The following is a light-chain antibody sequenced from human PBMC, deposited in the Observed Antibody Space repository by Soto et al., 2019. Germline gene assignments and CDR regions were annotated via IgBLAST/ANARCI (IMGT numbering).Light chain of an antibody. V-gene: IGKV1-5*03. J-gene: IGKJ1*01. CDR3: QQHNSYPWT. CDR2: KAS. CDR1: QSISSS. Sequence: DIQMTQSPSTLSASVGDRVNITCRASQSISSSLAWYQQKPGKAPKLLIYKASSLESATPSRFSGSGSGTESTLTISSLQPDDFATYYCQQHNSYPWTFGQGTKVDIK.